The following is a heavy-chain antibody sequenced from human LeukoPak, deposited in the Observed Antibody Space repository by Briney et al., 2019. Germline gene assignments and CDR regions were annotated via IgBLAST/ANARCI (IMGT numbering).Heavy chain of an antibody. CDR3: ARDRGYCSSTSCYGPDWYFDL. CDR2: IIPILGTA. D-gene: IGHD2-2*01. CDR1: GGTFSSYA. V-gene: IGHV1-69*10. Sequence: GASVKVSCKASGGTFSSYAISWVRQAPGQGLEWMGGIIPILGTANYAQKFQGRVTITADKSTSTAYMELSSPRSEDTAVYYCARDRGYCSSTSCYGPDWYFDLWGRGTLVTVSS. J-gene: IGHJ2*01.